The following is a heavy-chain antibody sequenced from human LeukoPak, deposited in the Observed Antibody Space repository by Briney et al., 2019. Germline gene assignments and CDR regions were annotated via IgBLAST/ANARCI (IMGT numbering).Heavy chain of an antibody. J-gene: IGHJ3*02. Sequence: ASVKVSCKASGGSFSSYGISWVRQAPGQGLEWMGGVLPIFGITNYAQRFQGRVTITADESRSTAYMELSSLTSDDTAVYYCARLSGILWFGELLKDDAFDIWGQGTLVTVSS. CDR2: VLPIFGIT. D-gene: IGHD3-10*01. V-gene: IGHV1-69*13. CDR3: ARLSGILWFGELLKDDAFDI. CDR1: GGSFSSYG.